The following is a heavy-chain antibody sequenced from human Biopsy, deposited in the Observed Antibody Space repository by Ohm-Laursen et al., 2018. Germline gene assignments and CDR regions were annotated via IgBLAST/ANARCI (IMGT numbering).Heavy chain of an antibody. CDR3: GRGQTVAPGYYGMDV. D-gene: IGHD4-17*01. CDR2: ISNSGSFI. V-gene: IGHV3-21*01. CDR1: RFTFNNYA. Sequence: SLRLSCAASRFTFNNYAMHWVRQAPGQGLEWVSSISNSGSFIYFADSEKGRFTISRDNARNSLYLQMNSLRAEDTAVYYCGRGQTVAPGYYGMDVWGQGTTVTVSS. J-gene: IGHJ6*02.